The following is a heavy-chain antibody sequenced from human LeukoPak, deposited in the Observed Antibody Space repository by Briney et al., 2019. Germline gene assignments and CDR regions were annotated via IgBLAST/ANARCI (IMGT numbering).Heavy chain of an antibody. D-gene: IGHD3-3*01. J-gene: IGHJ5*02. V-gene: IGHV3-23*01. CDR2: ISDDGGST. Sequence: GGSLRLSCAASGFTFSSYAMTWVRQAPGKGLEWVSVISDDGGSTYYADSVKGRFTISRGNSKNTLYLQMNSLRAEDTAVYYCARTAYYDFWSGYPWFDPWGQGTLVTVSS. CDR1: GFTFSSYA. CDR3: ARTAYYDFWSGYPWFDP.